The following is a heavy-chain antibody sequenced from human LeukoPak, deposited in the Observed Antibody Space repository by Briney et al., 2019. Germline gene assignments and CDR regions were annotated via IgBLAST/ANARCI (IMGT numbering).Heavy chain of an antibody. CDR1: GYNFVGNY. CDR2: IIPNSGIT. V-gene: IGHV1-2*06. D-gene: IGHD7-27*01. CDR3: ARDLGITGDLMDV. J-gene: IGHJ6*01. Sequence: ASVKASCKGSGYNFVGNYMHWVRQAPGQGLEWMGRIIPNSGITNLPQKFQGRVTMTRDTSINTIYMELSGLTSDDTAVYYCARDLGITGDLMDVWGQGTTVIVSS.